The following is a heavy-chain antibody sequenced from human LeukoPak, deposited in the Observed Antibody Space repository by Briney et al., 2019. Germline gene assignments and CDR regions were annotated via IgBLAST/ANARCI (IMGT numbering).Heavy chain of an antibody. V-gene: IGHV1-2*02. J-gene: IGHJ5*02. CDR3: WIDLGATIFGVVIPGRFDP. CDR1: GYTFTGYY. D-gene: IGHD3-3*01. CDR2: INTNSGYT. Sequence: ASVKVSCKASGYTFTGYYMNWVRQAPGQGLEWMGWINTNSGYTNYAQRFKGRVTITRDTSISTAYMELSSLRSDDSAVYYCWIDLGATIFGVVIPGRFDPWGQRTLVTVSS.